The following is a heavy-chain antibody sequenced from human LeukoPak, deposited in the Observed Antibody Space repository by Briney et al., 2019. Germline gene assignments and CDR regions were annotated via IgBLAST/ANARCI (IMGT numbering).Heavy chain of an antibody. Sequence: PGGSLRLSCAASGFTFSSYSMNWVRQAPGKGLEWVSYISSSSSTIYYADPVKGRFTISRDNAKNSLYLQMNSLRAEDTAVYYCARTHFVTWGQGTLVTVSS. CDR1: GFTFSSYS. D-gene: IGHD2/OR15-2a*01. CDR3: ARTHFVT. V-gene: IGHV3-48*04. J-gene: IGHJ4*02. CDR2: ISSSSSTI.